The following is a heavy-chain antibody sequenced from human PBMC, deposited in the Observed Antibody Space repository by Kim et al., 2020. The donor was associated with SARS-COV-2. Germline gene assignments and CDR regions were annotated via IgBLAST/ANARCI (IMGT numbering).Heavy chain of an antibody. D-gene: IGHD6-13*01. J-gene: IGHJ6*01. CDR1: GFTFNKYA. Sequence: GGSLRLSCAASGFTFNKYAIHWFRQAPGKGLEWLAIISYDGGNEHYGDSVKGRFTSSRDNSMNTLYLQMNSLRPEDTAVYYCARGGNSWSSKYYYGMDA. V-gene: IGHV3-30*04. CDR2: ISYDGGNE. CDR3: ARGGNSWSSKYYYGMDA.